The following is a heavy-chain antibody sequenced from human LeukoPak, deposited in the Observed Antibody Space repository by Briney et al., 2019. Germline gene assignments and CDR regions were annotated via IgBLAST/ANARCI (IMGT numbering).Heavy chain of an antibody. V-gene: IGHV4-61*05. J-gene: IGHJ4*02. D-gene: IGHD4-23*01. CDR2: IYSSGNT. CDR1: GGSISSSSYY. CDR3: ANSYDGKIVPFDN. Sequence: SETLSLTCTVSGGSISSSSYYWGWIRQPPGKGLEWIGYIYSSGNTNYNPSLKSRVTISLDVSKNQFSLKLTSVTAADTAVYYCANSYDGKIVPFDNWGQGALVAVSS.